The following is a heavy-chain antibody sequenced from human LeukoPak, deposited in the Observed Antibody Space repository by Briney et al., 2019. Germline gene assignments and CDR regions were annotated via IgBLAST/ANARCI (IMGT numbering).Heavy chain of an antibody. V-gene: IGHV3-33*01. D-gene: IGHD2-2*02. CDR2: IWYDGSNK. CDR3: ARDTSSRGYTPDY. J-gene: IGHJ4*02. CDR1: GFXFSRFG. Sequence: GGSLRLSCGGSGFXFSRFGMHWVRQAPGKGLEWVAVIWYDGSNKYYAESVKGRFTSSRDNSKNTLYLQMNSLRAEDTAVYYCARDTSSRGYTPDYWGQGTLVTVSS.